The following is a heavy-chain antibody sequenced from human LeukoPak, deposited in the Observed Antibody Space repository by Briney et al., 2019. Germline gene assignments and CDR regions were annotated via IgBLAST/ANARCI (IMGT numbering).Heavy chain of an antibody. J-gene: IGHJ6*03. CDR1: GFIFSSYW. CDR2: INGDGSST. D-gene: IGHD3-10*01. V-gene: IGHV3-74*01. Sequence: PGGSLRLSCAASGFIFSSYWIYWVRQASGKGLVWVSRINGDGSSTSYADSVKGRFTISRDNAKNTLYLQMNSLRAEDSAVYYCARESLLWFGEAPNRYMDVWGKGTTVTVSS. CDR3: ARESLLWFGEAPNRYMDV.